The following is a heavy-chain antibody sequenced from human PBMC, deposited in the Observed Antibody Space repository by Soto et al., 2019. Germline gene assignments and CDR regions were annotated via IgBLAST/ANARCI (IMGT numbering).Heavy chain of an antibody. D-gene: IGHD4-17*01. CDR3: ARGLLISAVTTNAFDI. J-gene: IGHJ3*02. CDR2: INHSGST. CDR1: GGSFSGYY. Sequence: SETLSLTCAVYGGSFSGYYWSWIRQPPGKGLEWIGEINHSGSTNYNPSLKSRVTISVDTSKNQFSLKLSSVTAADTAVYYCARGLLISAVTTNAFDIWGQGTMVTVSS. V-gene: IGHV4-34*01.